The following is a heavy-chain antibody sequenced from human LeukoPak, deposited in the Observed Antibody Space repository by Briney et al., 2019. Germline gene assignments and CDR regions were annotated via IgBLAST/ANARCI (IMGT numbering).Heavy chain of an antibody. V-gene: IGHV4-34*01. CDR1: GGSFSGYY. Sequence: SSETLSLTCAVYGGSFSGYYWSWVRQPPGKGGEGIGEINYTVSTNYNPSLTSRVTISVDTSTTQFSLKLRSVTASDTAVYYCPRVELPHYDSSGCMVIYYWGQGTLFTVSS. CDR3: PRVELPHYDSSGCMVIYY. D-gene: IGHD3-22*01. CDR2: INYTVST. J-gene: IGHJ4*02.